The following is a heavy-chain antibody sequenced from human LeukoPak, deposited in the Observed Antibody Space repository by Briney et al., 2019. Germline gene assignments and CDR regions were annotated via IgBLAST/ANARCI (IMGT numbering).Heavy chain of an antibody. CDR1: GDTFTTYD. V-gene: IGHV1-8*01. Sequence: ASVKVSCKASGDTFTTYDINWVRQAPGQGLEWMGWMNPKSGNTVYAQKFQGRVIMTRDTSKSTAYMELSRLRSEYTAVYYCARSRPTVPQNSFDPWGQGTLVTVSS. CDR2: MNPKSGNT. J-gene: IGHJ5*02. CDR3: ARSRPTVPQNSFDP. D-gene: IGHD4-17*01.